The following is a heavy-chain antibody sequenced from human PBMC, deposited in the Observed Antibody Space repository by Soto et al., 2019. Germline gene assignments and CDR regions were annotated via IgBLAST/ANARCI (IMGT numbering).Heavy chain of an antibody. CDR1: GYTFTHFY. Sequence: GASVKVSCKASGYTFTHFYITWVRQATGQGLEWMGAISPHNFNTNYAQKFRGRVTLTTEKSTNTAYMDLRSLTSDDTAVYYCARDEGGYDILTGYYKAHHFDYWGQGVPVTVSS. D-gene: IGHD3-9*01. J-gene: IGHJ4*02. CDR3: ARDEGGYDILTGYYKAHHFDY. CDR2: ISPHNFNT. V-gene: IGHV1-18*01.